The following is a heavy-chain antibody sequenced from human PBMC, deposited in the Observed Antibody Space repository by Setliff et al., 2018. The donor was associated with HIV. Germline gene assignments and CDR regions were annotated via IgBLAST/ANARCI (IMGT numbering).Heavy chain of an antibody. V-gene: IGHV4-39*01. CDR2: IYYSGTT. D-gene: IGHD3-10*01. CDR1: GASVNSNNYY. Sequence: SETLSLTCTVSGASVNSNNYYWGWIRQPPGKGLEWIASIYYSGTTYYNPSLKSRVTISVDTPKNQFSLKLSSVTAADTAVYYCARLSLSLVRGIINSGDRFFDYWGQGSLVTVSS. CDR3: ARLSLSLVRGIINSGDRFFDY. J-gene: IGHJ4*02.